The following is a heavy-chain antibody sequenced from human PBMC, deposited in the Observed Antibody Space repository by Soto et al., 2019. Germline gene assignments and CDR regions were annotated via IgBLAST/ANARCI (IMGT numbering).Heavy chain of an antibody. CDR1: GYTFTGYY. CDR3: ARVKERPGAFDI. Sequence: QVQLVQSGAEVKKPGASVKVSCKASGYTFTGYYMHWVRQAPGQGLEWMGWINPNSGGTNYAQTFQGRVTMTRDTSISTAYMELSRLRSDDTAVYYCARVKERPGAFDIWGQGTMVTVSS. V-gene: IGHV1-2*02. CDR2: INPNSGGT. J-gene: IGHJ3*02.